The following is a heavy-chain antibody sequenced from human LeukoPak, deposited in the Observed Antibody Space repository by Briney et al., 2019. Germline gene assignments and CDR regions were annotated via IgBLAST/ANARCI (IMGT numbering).Heavy chain of an antibody. CDR2: ISSSGSTI. CDR3: ARSRNWFDP. Sequence: GGSLRLSCAASGFTFSSYAMSWICQAPGKGLEWVSYISSSGSTIYYADSVKGRFTIARDNAKNSLYLQMNSLRAEDTAVYYCARSRNWFDPWGQGTLVTVSS. CDR1: GFTFSSYA. J-gene: IGHJ5*02. V-gene: IGHV3-11*01.